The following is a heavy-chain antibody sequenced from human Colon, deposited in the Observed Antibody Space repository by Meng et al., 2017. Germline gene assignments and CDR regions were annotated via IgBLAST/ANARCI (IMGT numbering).Heavy chain of an antibody. Sequence: GGSLRLSCAASGFTFSSYWMHWVRQAPGKGLVWVSRINSDGGILTYADSVKGRFTISRDNAKNTLYLQMNSLRAEDTAVYYCARGPDILTGSFSSYFDYWGQGTLVTVSS. J-gene: IGHJ4*02. V-gene: IGHV3-74*01. CDR3: ARGPDILTGSFSSYFDY. CDR2: INSDGGIL. D-gene: IGHD3-9*01. CDR1: GFTFSSYW.